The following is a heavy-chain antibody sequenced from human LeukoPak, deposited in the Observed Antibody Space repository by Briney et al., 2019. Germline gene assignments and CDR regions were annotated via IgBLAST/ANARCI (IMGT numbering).Heavy chain of an antibody. CDR2: IKQDGSEK. Sequence: GGSLRLSCAASGFTFSSYWMSWVRQAPGKGLEWVANIKQDGSEKYYVDSVKGRFTISRDNAKNSLYLQMNSLRAEDTAVYYCAREQLWFLDLGSPHDAFDIWGQGTMVTVSS. V-gene: IGHV3-7*01. CDR1: GFTFSSYW. CDR3: AREQLWFLDLGSPHDAFDI. J-gene: IGHJ3*02. D-gene: IGHD3-10*01.